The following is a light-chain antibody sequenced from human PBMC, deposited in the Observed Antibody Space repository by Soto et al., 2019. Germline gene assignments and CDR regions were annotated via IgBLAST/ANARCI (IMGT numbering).Light chain of an antibody. Sequence: VLTQSPGTLSLSPGGSATLSFMSSRNINNNYLAWYQHKPGQAPRLLMYDASLRATGAPDRFSGSGSGTDFTLTITRLEPDDSAVYYCQQHGISHITFGQGTRLEIK. CDR1: RNINNNY. V-gene: IGKV3-20*01. CDR2: DAS. J-gene: IGKJ5*01. CDR3: QQHGISHIT.